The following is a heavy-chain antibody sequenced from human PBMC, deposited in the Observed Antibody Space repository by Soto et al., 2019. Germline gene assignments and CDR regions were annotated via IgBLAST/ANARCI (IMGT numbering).Heavy chain of an antibody. Sequence: SETLSLTCTVSGGSIRSSDYYWGWIRQPPGKGLEWIGTIFYSGSTYYNLSLKSRATISIDTSKNQFSVKLSSVTAEDTAVYYCARHIFDTWHVFDIWGLGTMVTVSS. J-gene: IGHJ3*02. V-gene: IGHV4-39*01. CDR2: IFYSGST. CDR1: GGSIRSSDYY. CDR3: ARHIFDTWHVFDI. D-gene: IGHD2-15*01.